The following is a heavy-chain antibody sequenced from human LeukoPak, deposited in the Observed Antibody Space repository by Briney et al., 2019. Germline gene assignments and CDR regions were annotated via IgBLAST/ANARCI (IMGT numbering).Heavy chain of an antibody. CDR1: GGSISSYY. CDR2: IYYSGST. D-gene: IGHD6-19*01. J-gene: IGHJ6*02. CDR3: ARHTVAETYYYGMDV. V-gene: IGHV4-59*08. Sequence: SETLSLTCTVSGGSISSYYWSWIRQPPGKGLEWIGYIYYSGSTNYNPSLKSRVTISVDTSKNQFSLKLSSVTAADTAVYYCARHTVAETYYYGMDVWGQGTTVTVSS.